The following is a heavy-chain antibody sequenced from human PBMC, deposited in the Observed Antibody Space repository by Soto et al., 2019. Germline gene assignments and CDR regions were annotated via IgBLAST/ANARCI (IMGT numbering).Heavy chain of an antibody. J-gene: IGHJ4*02. CDR2: IKSKTDGGTT. D-gene: IGHD3-16*02. V-gene: IGHV3-15*01. CDR1: GFTFSNAW. CDR3: TTGPITFGGVIVIGY. Sequence: GGSLRLSCAASGFTFSNAWMSWVRQAPGKGLEWVGRIKSKTDGGTTDYAAPVKGRFTISRDDSKNTLYLQMNSLKTEDTAVYYCTTGPITFGGVIVIGYWGQGTLVTVSS.